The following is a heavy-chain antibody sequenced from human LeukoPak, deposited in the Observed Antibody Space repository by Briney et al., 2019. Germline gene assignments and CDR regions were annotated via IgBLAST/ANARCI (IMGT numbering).Heavy chain of an antibody. CDR1: GGSINNYY. V-gene: IGHV4-59*08. CDR3: ASSSDWRPDAFDI. Sequence: SETLSLTCTVSGGSINNYYWSWIRQPPGKGLEWIGYIYYSGSTYYNPSLKSRVTISVDTSKNQFSLKLSSVTAADTAVYYCASSSDWRPDAFDIWGQGTMVTVSS. CDR2: IYYSGST. D-gene: IGHD6-19*01. J-gene: IGHJ3*02.